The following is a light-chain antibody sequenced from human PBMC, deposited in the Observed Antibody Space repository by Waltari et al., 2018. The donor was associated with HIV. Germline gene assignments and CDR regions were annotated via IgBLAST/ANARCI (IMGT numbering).Light chain of an antibody. Sequence: SYDLTQPPSVSVSPGQTASISCTGDRLGDKYVSWYQKKLGQSTLLVMYQDTKRPAGIPERFSASNSGNTATLTISGTQSIDEAEYFCLAWDTATPYVFGTGTKVTVL. CDR3: LAWDTATPYV. J-gene: IGLJ1*01. V-gene: IGLV3-1*01. CDR2: QDT. CDR1: RLGDKY.